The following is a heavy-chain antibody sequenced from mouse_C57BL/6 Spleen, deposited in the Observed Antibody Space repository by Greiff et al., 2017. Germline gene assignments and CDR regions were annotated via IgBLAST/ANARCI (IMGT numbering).Heavy chain of an antibody. Sequence: VQLQQSGPELVKPGASVKISCKASGYSFTGYYMNWVKQSPEKSLEWIGEINPSTGGTTYNQKFKAKATLTVDKSSSTAYMQLKSLTSEDSAVYYCARSLGGLRLVYAMDYWGQGTSVTVSS. CDR3: ARSLGGLRLVYAMDY. CDR2: INPSTGGT. CDR1: GYSFTGYY. J-gene: IGHJ4*01. V-gene: IGHV1-42*01. D-gene: IGHD2-4*01.